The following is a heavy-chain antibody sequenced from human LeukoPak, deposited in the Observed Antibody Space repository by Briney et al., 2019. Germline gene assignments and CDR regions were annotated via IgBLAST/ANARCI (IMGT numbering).Heavy chain of an antibody. CDR2: ISSSSSYT. V-gene: IGHV3-11*06. CDR3: ARGRRDGYNFDY. J-gene: IGHJ4*02. D-gene: IGHD5-24*01. Sequence: GGSLRLSCVASELTVSSNCMSWVRQAPGKGLEWVSYISSSSSYTNYADSVKGRFTISRDNAKNSLYLQMNSLRAEDTAVYYCARGRRDGYNFDYWGQGTLVTVSS. CDR1: ELTVSSNC.